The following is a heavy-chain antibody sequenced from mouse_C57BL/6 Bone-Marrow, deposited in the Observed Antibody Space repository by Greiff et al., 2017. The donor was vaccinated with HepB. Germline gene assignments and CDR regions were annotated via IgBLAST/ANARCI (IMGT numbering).Heavy chain of an antibody. Sequence: QVQLKQPGTELVKPGASVKLSCKASGYTFTSYWMHWVKQRPGQGLEWIGNINPSNGGTNYNEKFKSKATLTVDKSSSTAYMQLSSLTSEDSAVYYCAIYDYDGRVYYAMDYWGQGTSVTVSS. CDR3: AIYDYDGRVYYAMDY. CDR1: GYTFTSYW. V-gene: IGHV1-53*01. J-gene: IGHJ4*01. D-gene: IGHD2-4*01. CDR2: INPSNGGT.